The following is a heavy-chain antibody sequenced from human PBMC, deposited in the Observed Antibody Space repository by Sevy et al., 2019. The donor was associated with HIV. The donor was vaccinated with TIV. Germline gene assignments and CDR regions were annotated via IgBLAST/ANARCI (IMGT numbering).Heavy chain of an antibody. D-gene: IGHD3-10*01. CDR2: IRSKAYGETR. CDR3: TRAMYYHDSGSYYGMDV. J-gene: IGHJ6*02. Sequence: GGSLRLSCRASGFNLGDYVMSWFRQAPGKGLDWVGFIRSKAYGETREYAASVKGRVTISREDSKGIAYLQMNRLKTEETGRYYCTRAMYYHDSGSYYGMDVWGQGTTVTVSS. V-gene: IGHV3-49*03. CDR1: GFNLGDYV.